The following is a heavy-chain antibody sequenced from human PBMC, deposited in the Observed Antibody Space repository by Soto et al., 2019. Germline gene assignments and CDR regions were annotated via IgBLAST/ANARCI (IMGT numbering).Heavy chain of an antibody. CDR2: TYYRSKWYN. V-gene: IGHV6-1*01. J-gene: IGHJ6*02. D-gene: IGHD2-8*01. CDR1: GDSVSSNSAA. CDR3: ASGVYDYYYYGMDV. Sequence: SQTLSLTCAISGDSVSSNSAAWNWIRQSPSRGLEWLGRTYYRSKWYNDYAVSVKSRLTINPDTSKNQFSLQLNSVTPEDTAVYYCASGVYDYYYYGMDVWGQGTTVTVSS.